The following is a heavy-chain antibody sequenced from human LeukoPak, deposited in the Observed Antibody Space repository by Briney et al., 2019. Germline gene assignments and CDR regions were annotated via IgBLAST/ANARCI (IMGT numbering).Heavy chain of an antibody. J-gene: IGHJ6*02. CDR1: GYTFTSYD. CDR3: ARGYCSGGSCWREDYYYGMDV. D-gene: IGHD2-15*01. V-gene: IGHV1-8*01. CDR2: MNPNSGNT. Sequence: GASVKVSCKASGYTFTSYDINWVRQATGQGLEWMGWMNPNSGNTGYAQKFQGRVTMTRNTSISTAYMELSSLRSEDTAVYYSARGYCSGGSCWREDYYYGMDVWGQGTTVTVSS.